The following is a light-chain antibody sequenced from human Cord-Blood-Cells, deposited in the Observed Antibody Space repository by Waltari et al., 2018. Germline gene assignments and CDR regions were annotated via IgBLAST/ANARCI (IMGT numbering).Light chain of an antibody. J-gene: IGKJ4*01. Sequence: EIQMAHSPSSLSASVGYRVTITCRASQSISSYLNWYQQKPGKAPKLLIYAASSLQSGVPSRFSGSGSGTDFTLTISSLQPEDFATYYCQQSYSTPPTFGGGTKVEIK. CDR1: QSISSY. CDR3: QQSYSTPPT. V-gene: IGKV1-39*01. CDR2: AAS.